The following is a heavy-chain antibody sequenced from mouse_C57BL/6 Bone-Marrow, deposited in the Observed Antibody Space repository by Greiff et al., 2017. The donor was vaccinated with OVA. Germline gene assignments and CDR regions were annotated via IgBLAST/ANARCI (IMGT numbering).Heavy chain of an antibody. V-gene: IGHV5-4*01. D-gene: IGHD2-4*01. CDR2: ISDGGSYT. CDR1: GFTFSSYA. CDR3: KMITTEYYYAMDY. Sequence: EVQGVESGGGLVKPGGSLKLSCAASGFTFSSYAMSWVRQTPEKRLEWVATISDGGSYTYYPDNVKGRFTISRDNAKNNLYLQMSHLKSEDTAMYYCKMITTEYYYAMDYWGQGTSVTVSS. J-gene: IGHJ4*01.